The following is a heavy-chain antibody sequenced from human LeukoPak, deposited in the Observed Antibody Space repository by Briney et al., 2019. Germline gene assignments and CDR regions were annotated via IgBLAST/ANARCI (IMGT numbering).Heavy chain of an antibody. CDR2: ISGSGGST. CDR1: GSTLSSYA. Sequence: GGSLRLSCAASGSTLSSYAMSWVRQAPGKGLEWVSAISGSGGSTYYADSVKGRFTISRDNSKNTLYLQMNSPRAEDTAVYYCAKAPSGSIDYWGQGTLVTVSP. V-gene: IGHV3-23*01. D-gene: IGHD3-10*01. CDR3: AKAPSGSIDY. J-gene: IGHJ4*02.